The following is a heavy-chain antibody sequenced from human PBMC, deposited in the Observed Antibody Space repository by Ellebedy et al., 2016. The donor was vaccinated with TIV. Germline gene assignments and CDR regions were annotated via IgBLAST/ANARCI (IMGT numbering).Heavy chain of an antibody. D-gene: IGHD2-2*02. CDR3: ARDFHLTGGSFLYVDY. V-gene: IGHV3-30*03. Sequence: PGGSLRLSCAASGFTFSIHGMHWVRQAPGKGLEWVAVVAADGGAKFYADSMKGRFTISRDNSKNTLLLQMNSLRAEDTAIYYCARDFHLTGGSFLYVDYWGQGTLVTVSS. J-gene: IGHJ4*02. CDR1: GFTFSIHG. CDR2: VAADGGAK.